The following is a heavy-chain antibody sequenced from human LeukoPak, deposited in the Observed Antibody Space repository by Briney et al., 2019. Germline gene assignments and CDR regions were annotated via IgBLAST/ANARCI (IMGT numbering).Heavy chain of an antibody. CDR1: GGSFSGYY. Sequence: SETLSLTCAVYGGSFSGYYWTWIRQPPGKGLEWIGEINHSGSTSYNPSLESRVTTSVDTSRNQFSLRLDSVTAADTAVYYCARDLGGSYESWGQGTLVTVSS. CDR3: ARDLGGSYES. J-gene: IGHJ5*02. CDR2: INHSGST. D-gene: IGHD1-26*01. V-gene: IGHV4-34*01.